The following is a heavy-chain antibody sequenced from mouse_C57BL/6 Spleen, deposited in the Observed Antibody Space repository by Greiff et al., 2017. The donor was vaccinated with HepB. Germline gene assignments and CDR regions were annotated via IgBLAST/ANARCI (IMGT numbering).Heavy chain of an antibody. J-gene: IGHJ4*01. D-gene: IGHD2-12*01. CDR1: GFTFSSYA. Sequence: EVQGVESGGGLVKPGGSLKLSCAASGFTFSSYAMSWVRQTPEKRLEWVATISDGGSYTYYPDNVKGRCTISRDNAKNNLYLQMSHLKSEDTALCYCARRNSNDVMGAMDYWGKGTSVTASS. CDR2: ISDGGSYT. CDR3: ARRNSNDVMGAMDY. V-gene: IGHV5-4*01.